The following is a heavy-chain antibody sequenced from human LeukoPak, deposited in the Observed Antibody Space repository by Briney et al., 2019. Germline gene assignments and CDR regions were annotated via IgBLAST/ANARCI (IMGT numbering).Heavy chain of an antibody. Sequence: ASVKVSCRASGYTFTGNGITWVRQAPGQGLEWMGWINAYNGNTVYAQMFEGRVTLITDTSTTTAYMELTNLRSDDTAIYYCARAGYCSGAACYAEGIDYWGQGTLVTVSS. V-gene: IGHV1-18*01. CDR3: ARAGYCSGAACYAEGIDY. CDR2: INAYNGNT. J-gene: IGHJ4*02. D-gene: IGHD2-2*01. CDR1: GYTFTGNG.